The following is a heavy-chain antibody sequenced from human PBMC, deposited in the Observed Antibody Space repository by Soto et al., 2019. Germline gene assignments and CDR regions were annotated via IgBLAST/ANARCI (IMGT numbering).Heavy chain of an antibody. J-gene: IGHJ4*02. D-gene: IGHD1-7*01. CDR1: GFTFSDYY. V-gene: IGHV3-72*01. CDR2: SRDKGNTYST. Sequence: EVHLVESGGTLVQPGGSLRLSCAGSGFTFSDYYIDWVRQAPGKGLEWVGRSRDKGNTYSTNYAASVKGRFTVSRDASENSLYLQMNSLKADDTALYDCVRSIPGTPSVDSWGQGTLVTVSS. CDR3: VRSIPGTPSVDS.